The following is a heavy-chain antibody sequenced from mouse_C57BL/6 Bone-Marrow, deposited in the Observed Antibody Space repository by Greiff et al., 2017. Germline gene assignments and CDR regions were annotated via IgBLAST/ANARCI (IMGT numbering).Heavy chain of an antibody. CDR2: IDPSDSET. Sequence: QVQLKQPGAELVRPGSSVKLSCKASGYTFTSYWMHWVKQRPIQGLEWIGNIDPSDSETHYNQKFKDKATLTVDKSSSTAYMQLSSLTSEDSAVYYCARVSKLQGDAMDYWGQGTSVTVSS. V-gene: IGHV1-52*01. CDR3: ARVSKLQGDAMDY. J-gene: IGHJ4*01. D-gene: IGHD2-1*01. CDR1: GYTFTSYW.